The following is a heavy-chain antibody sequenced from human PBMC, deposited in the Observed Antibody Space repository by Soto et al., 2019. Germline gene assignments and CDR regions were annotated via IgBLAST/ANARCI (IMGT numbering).Heavy chain of an antibody. J-gene: IGHJ5*02. D-gene: IGHD2-2*01. CDR3: APLYCSSTSCSCRPHAYNWFDP. CDR2: IYWDDDK. V-gene: IGHV2-5*02. Sequence: QITLKESGPTLVKPTETLTLTWTFSGFSLSTSGVGVGWIRQPPGKALEWLGLIYWDDDKRYSPSLKSRLTITKGPSQNQVVLTMTSIDPVDTATYYCAPLYCSSTSCSCRPHAYNWFDPWGQGTLVTVSS. CDR1: GFSLSTSGVG.